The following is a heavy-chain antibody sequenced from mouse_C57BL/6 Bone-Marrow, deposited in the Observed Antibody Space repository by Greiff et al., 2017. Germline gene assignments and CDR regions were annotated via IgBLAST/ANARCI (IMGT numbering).Heavy chain of an antibody. Sequence: QVQLKQSGAELMKPGASVKLSCKATGYTFTGYWIEWVKQRPVHGLEWIGEILPGSGSTNYNEKFKGKATFTADTSSNTAYMQLSSLTTEDSASYYCARTSRLPYYYAMDYWGQGTSVTVSS. CDR1: GYTFTGYW. V-gene: IGHV1-9*01. CDR3: ARTSRLPYYYAMDY. J-gene: IGHJ4*01. D-gene: IGHD3-2*02. CDR2: ILPGSGST.